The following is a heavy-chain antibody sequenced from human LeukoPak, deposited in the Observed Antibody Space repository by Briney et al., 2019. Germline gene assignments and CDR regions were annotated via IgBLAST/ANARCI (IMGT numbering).Heavy chain of an antibody. D-gene: IGHD4-17*01. V-gene: IGHV4-30-2*01. CDR2: IYHSGST. CDR1: GGSISSGGYS. Sequence: SQTLSLTCAVSGGSISSGGYSWSWIRQPPGTGLEWIGYIYHSGSTYYNPSLKSRVTISVDRSKNQFSLKLSSVTAADTAVYYCARDHNYGDYERWFDPWGQGTLVTVSS. CDR3: ARDHNYGDYERWFDP. J-gene: IGHJ5*02.